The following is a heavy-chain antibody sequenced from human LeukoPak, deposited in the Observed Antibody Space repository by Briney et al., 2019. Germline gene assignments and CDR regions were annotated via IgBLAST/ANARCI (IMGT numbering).Heavy chain of an antibody. CDR1: GGSISSYY. CDR2: IYYSGST. V-gene: IGHV4-59*08. D-gene: IGHD2-2*01. Sequence: SETLSLTCTVSGGSISSYYWSWIRQPPGKGLEWIGYIYYSGSTNYNPSLKSRVTISVDTSKNQFSLKPSSVTAADTAVYYCARGVVPAALDYWGQGTLVTVSS. CDR3: ARGVVPAALDY. J-gene: IGHJ4*02.